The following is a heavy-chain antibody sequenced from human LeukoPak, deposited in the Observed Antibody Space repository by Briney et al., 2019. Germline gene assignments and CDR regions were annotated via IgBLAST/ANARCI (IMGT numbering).Heavy chain of an antibody. CDR3: ARGYDRAFDI. J-gene: IGHJ3*02. CDR2: SWYDGTST. D-gene: IGHD2-2*01. Sequence: GRSLRLSCSASGFTFSRYGMHWVRQAPGKGLEWVAFSWYDGTSTDYADSVKGRFSVSRDNSENTVSLQMNSLRADDTAVYYCARGYDRAFDIWGQGTMVTVSS. CDR1: GFTFSRYG. V-gene: IGHV3-33*01.